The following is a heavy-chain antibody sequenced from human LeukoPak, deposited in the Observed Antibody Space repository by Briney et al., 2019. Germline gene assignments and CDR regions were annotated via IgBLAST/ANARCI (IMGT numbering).Heavy chain of an antibody. D-gene: IGHD6-13*01. J-gene: IGHJ6*03. CDR1: GYTFTSYD. CDR3: AREGGAAAGEGYYYYMDV. Sequence: GASVKVSCKASGYTFTSYDINWVRQATGQGLEWMGWMNPNSGNTGYAQKFQGRVTMTRNTSISTAYMELSSLRSEDTAVYYCAREGGAAAGEGYYYYMDVWGKGTTVTISS. V-gene: IGHV1-8*01. CDR2: MNPNSGNT.